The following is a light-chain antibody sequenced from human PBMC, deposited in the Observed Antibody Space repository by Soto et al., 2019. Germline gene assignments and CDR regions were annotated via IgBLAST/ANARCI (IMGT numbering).Light chain of an antibody. CDR1: QSVRSN. J-gene: IGKJ1*01. CDR2: GAS. CDR3: QQYNNWPPAWT. Sequence: EIVMTQSPATLSVSPGERATLSCRASQSVRSNLAWYQQKPGQSPRLLIYGASTRATGIPARFSGSGSGTTVTLTISSLQSEDFAVYYCQQYNNWPPAWTFGQGTKVDIE. V-gene: IGKV3-15*01.